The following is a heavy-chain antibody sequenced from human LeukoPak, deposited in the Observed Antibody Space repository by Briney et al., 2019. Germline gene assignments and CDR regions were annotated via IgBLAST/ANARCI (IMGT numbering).Heavy chain of an antibody. CDR1: GGTFSSYA. CDR2: IIPIFGTA. J-gene: IGHJ4*02. CDR3: ARDDGIAAPGKGDDY. V-gene: IGHV1-69*13. Sequence: GASVKVSCKASGGTFSSYAISWVRQAPGQGLEWMGGIIPIFGTANYAQKFQGRVAITADESTSTAYMELSSLRSEDTAVYYCARDDGIAAPGKGDDYWGQGNLVTVPS. D-gene: IGHD6-13*01.